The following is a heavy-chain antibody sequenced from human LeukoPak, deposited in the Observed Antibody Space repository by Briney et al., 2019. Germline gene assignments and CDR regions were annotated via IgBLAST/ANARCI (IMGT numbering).Heavy chain of an antibody. D-gene: IGHD3-10*01. CDR2: INPKNGDT. CDR3: ARDRVGTMVRGVIHWFDP. Sequence: ASVKVSCKASGYTFTAYYIHWVRQAPGQGLEWMGRINPKNGDTNYAQKFQDRVTMTRDTSMSAAYMEISRLTYDDTAVYYCARDRVGTMVRGVIHWFDPWGQGTLVTVSS. J-gene: IGHJ5*02. CDR1: GYTFTAYY. V-gene: IGHV1-2*06.